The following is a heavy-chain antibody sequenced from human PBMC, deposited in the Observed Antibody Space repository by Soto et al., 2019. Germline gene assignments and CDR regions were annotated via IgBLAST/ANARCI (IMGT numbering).Heavy chain of an antibody. CDR1: GGTFSSYT. CDR3: ARDPVYYYGSGSSP. J-gene: IGHJ5*02. Sequence: QVQLVQSGAEVQKPGSSVKVSCKASGGTFSSYTISWVRQAPGQGLEWMGRIIPILGIANYAQKFQGRVTITADKSTSTAYMELSSLRSEDTAVYYCARDPVYYYGSGSSPWGQGTLVTVSS. CDR2: IIPILGIA. V-gene: IGHV1-69*08. D-gene: IGHD3-10*01.